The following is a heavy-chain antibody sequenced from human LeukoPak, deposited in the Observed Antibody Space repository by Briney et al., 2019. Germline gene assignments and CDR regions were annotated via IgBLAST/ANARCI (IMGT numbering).Heavy chain of an antibody. CDR3: ARQSADFWSPNWFDP. J-gene: IGHJ5*02. V-gene: IGHV4-59*08. CDR1: GGSISSYY. CDR2: IYYSGST. D-gene: IGHD3-3*01. Sequence: TSETLSLTCTVSGGSISSYYWSWIRQPPGQGLDWIGYIYYSGSTNYNPSLKSRVTISVDTSKDQFSLKLSSVTAAGTAVYYCARQSADFWSPNWFDPWGQGTLVTVSS.